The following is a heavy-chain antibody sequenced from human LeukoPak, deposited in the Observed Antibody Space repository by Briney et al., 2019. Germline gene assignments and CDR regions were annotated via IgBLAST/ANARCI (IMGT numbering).Heavy chain of an antibody. CDR2: IDPRDSFT. J-gene: IGHJ4*02. CDR3: VRHYASGQDY. D-gene: IGHD3-10*01. CDR1: GYTFTSYW. V-gene: IGHV5-10-1*01. Sequence: GESLRISCKASGYTFTSYWISWVRHTPGKGLEWMARIDPRDSFTRYGPSFQGHVTISSDKSINTAYLHWSSLKASDTATYYCVRHYASGQDYWGQGILVTVSS.